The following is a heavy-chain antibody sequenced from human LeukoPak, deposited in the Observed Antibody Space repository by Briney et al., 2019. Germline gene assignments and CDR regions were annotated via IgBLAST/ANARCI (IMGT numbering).Heavy chain of an antibody. CDR3: TRHGRDGAFDI. D-gene: IGHD3/OR15-3a*01. Sequence: PGGSLRLSCAASGFTFSGSAMHWVPQASGKGLEWVGRIRSKASSYATAYAASVKGRFTISRDDSKNTAYLQMNSLKTEDTAVYYCTRHGRDGAFDIWGQGTMVTVSS. J-gene: IGHJ3*02. V-gene: IGHV3-73*01. CDR2: IRSKASSYAT. CDR1: GFTFSGSA.